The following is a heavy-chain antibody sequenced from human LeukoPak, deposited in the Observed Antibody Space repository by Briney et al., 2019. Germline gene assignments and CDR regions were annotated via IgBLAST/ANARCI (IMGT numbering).Heavy chain of an antibody. CDR3: AREGSSWQLLDY. CDR2: ISAYNGNT. V-gene: IGHV1-18*01. J-gene: IGHJ4*02. CDR1: GYTFTSYG. D-gene: IGHD6-13*01. Sequence: ASVTVSCKASGYTFTSYGISWVRQAPGQGLEWMGWISAYNGNTNYAQKLQGRVTMTTDTSTSTAYMELRRLSSDDTAVYYCAREGSSWQLLDYWGQGTLVTVSS.